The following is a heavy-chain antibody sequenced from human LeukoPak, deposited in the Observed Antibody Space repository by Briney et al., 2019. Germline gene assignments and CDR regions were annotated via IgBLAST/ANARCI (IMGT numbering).Heavy chain of an antibody. CDR1: GFTVSSNY. J-gene: IGHJ5*02. D-gene: IGHD1-26*01. CDR2: IYSGGNT. CDR3: ARANSATIPGVDP. Sequence: GGSLRLSCVVSGFTVSSNYMSWVRQAPGKGLEWVSIIYSGGNTYYADSVRGRFTISRDNSKNTVYFQMNSLRADDTAIYYCARANSATIPGVDPWGQGTLVTVSS. V-gene: IGHV3-53*01.